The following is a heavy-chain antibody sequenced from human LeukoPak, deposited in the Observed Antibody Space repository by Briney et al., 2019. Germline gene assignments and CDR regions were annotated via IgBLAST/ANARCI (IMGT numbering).Heavy chain of an antibody. J-gene: IGHJ5*02. CDR3: ARVCTIFGVVTHTTWFDP. Sequence: SVKVSCKASGGTFSSYAISWVRQAPGQGLEWMGGIIPIFGTANYAQKFHGRVTITADKSTRPAYMELSSLRSEDTAVYYCARVCTIFGVVTHTTWFDPWGQGTLVTVSS. CDR1: GGTFSSYA. D-gene: IGHD3-3*01. CDR2: IIPIFGTA. V-gene: IGHV1-69*06.